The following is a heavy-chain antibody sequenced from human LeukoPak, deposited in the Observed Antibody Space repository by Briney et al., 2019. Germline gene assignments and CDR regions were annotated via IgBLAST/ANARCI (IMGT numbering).Heavy chain of an antibody. Sequence: SSETLSLTCTVSGDSVSSGAYYWHWIRQPPGKGLVCIGYICYTGSTDYNPSLKSRVTISVDTSKNQFSLKLSSVTAADTAVYYCARVRHSSGYYGYVDYWGQGTLVTVSS. J-gene: IGHJ4*02. CDR1: GDSVSSGAYY. CDR2: ICYTGST. CDR3: ARVRHSSGYYGYVDY. V-gene: IGHV4-61*08. D-gene: IGHD6-19*01.